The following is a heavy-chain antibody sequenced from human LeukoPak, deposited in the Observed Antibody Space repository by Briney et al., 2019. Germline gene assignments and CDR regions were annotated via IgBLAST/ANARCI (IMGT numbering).Heavy chain of an antibody. CDR2: INSDGSST. V-gene: IGHV3-74*01. CDR1: GFTFSSYW. D-gene: IGHD4-17*01. CDR3: ARGVGLRDYGHAFDI. Sequence: QPGGSLRLSCAASGFTFSSYWMHWVRQAPGKGLVWVSRINSDGSSTSYADSVKGRFTISRDNAKNTLYLQMNSLRAEDTAVYYCARGVGLRDYGHAFDIWGQGTMVTVSS. J-gene: IGHJ3*02.